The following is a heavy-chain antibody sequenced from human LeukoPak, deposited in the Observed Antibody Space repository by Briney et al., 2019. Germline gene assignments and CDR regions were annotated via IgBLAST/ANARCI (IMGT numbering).Heavy chain of an antibody. CDR3: ARSPTAAYFDY. V-gene: IGHV4-59*08. Sequence: SETLSLTCTVSGGSISSYYWSWIRQPPGKGLEWIGYIYYSGSTNYNPSLKSRVTISVDTSKNQFSLKLSSVTAADTAVYYCARSPTAAYFDYWGQGTLATVSS. J-gene: IGHJ4*02. CDR1: GGSISSYY. CDR2: IYYSGST. D-gene: IGHD2-2*01.